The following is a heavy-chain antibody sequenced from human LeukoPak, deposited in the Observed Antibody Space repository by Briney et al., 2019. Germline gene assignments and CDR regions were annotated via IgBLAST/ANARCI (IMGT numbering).Heavy chain of an antibody. CDR3: ALTNWNALDMVDH. Sequence: GASVKVSCKAPVYTFSGSYIHWVRQAPGQGLEWMGWVGLKSGDTSYGQNFQGRVTMTRDTSITTAYMELSSLRSDDTAVYFCALTNWNALDMVDHWGQSTVVTISS. V-gene: IGHV1-2*02. D-gene: IGHD1-1*01. CDR1: VYTFSGSY. CDR2: VGLKSGDT. J-gene: IGHJ1*01.